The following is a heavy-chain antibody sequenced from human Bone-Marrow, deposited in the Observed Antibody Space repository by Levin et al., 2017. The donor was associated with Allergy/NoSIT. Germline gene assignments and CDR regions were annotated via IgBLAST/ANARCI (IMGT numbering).Heavy chain of an antibody. CDR1: GFTFSSYG. CDR2: IWYDGSNK. D-gene: IGHD2-21*02. V-gene: IGHV3-33*01. CDR3: AVHCGGDCYSGGASGDY. J-gene: IGHJ4*02. Sequence: GESLKISCAASGFTFSSYGMHWVRQAPGKGLEWVAVIWYDGSNKYYADSVKGRFTISRDNSKNTLYLQMNSLRAEDTAVYYCAVHCGGDCYSGGASGDYWGQGTLVTVSS.